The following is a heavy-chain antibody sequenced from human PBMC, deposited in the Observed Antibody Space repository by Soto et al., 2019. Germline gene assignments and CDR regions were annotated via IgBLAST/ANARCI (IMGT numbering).Heavy chain of an antibody. CDR3: ASTYCADDWPRRDFDY. CDR1: GYILSSYS. V-gene: IGHV1-46*01. Sequence: QVQLVQSGAEVKEPGASVKVSCKASGYILSSYSMHWVRQAPGQGLEWMGMINPSGGRTSYAQKFHERVTMNRDTSTNAVYIELSTLSSDDTDVYYCASTYCADDWPRRDFDYWGQGTLVTVSA. D-gene: IGHD2-21*02. J-gene: IGHJ4*02. CDR2: INPSGGRT.